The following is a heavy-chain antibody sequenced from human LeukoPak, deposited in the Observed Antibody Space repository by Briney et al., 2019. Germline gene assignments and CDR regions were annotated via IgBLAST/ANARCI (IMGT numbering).Heavy chain of an antibody. CDR2: IYYSGST. CDR1: GGSISSYY. Sequence: SEALSLTCTVSGGSISSYYWSWIRQPPGKGLEWIGYIYYSGSTNYNPSLESRVTILVDTSKNQFSLKLSSVTAADTAVYYCARDRGLLVDSWGQGTLVTVSS. V-gene: IGHV4-59*01. J-gene: IGHJ4*02. D-gene: IGHD6-6*01. CDR3: ARDRGLLVDS.